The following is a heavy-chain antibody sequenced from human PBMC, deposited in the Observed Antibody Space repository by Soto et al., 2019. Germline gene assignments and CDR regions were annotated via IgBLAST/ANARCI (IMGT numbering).Heavy chain of an antibody. D-gene: IGHD6-19*01. CDR3: AKQHSSGWYDGRYFDY. CDR1: GFTFSSYA. V-gene: IGHV3-23*01. CDR2: ISGSGGST. J-gene: IGHJ4*02. Sequence: QLGGSLRLSCAASGFTFSSYAMSWVRQAPGKGLEWVSAISGSGGSTYYADSVKGRFTISRDNSKNTLYLQMNSLRAEDPAVYYCAKQHSSGWYDGRYFDYWGQGTLVTVSS.